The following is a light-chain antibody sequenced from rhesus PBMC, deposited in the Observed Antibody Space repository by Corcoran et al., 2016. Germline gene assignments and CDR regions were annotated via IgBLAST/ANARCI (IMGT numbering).Light chain of an antibody. J-gene: IGKJ4*01. V-gene: IGKV1-22*01. CDR3: QPYYDNPLT. CDR2: KAS. Sequence: DIQMTQSPSSLSASVGDTVTITGRASQGISSGLAGYQQKPGKAPKLLIYKASNLQSGVPSRFSGSGSGTDFTLTISSLQPEDSAAYYCQPYYDNPLTFGGGTKVELK. CDR1: QGISSG.